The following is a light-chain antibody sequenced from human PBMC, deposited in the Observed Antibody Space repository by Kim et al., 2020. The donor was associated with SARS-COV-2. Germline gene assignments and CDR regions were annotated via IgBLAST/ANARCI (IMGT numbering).Light chain of an antibody. CDR3: QQRSNWPLT. CDR2: DAS. Sequence: SLSPGDRATPSCRASQSVSSYLAWYQQTPGQAPRLLIYDASTRATGIPPRFSGSGSGTDFTLTISSLEPEDFAVYYCQQRSNWPLTFGQGTKLEI. CDR1: QSVSSY. V-gene: IGKV3-11*01. J-gene: IGKJ2*01.